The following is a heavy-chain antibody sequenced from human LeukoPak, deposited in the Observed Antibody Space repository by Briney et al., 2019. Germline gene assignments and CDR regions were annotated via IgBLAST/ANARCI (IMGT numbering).Heavy chain of an antibody. Sequence: ASVKVSCKASGYTFTSYGFTWVRQAPGQGLEWMGWISAYNGNTNYAQKLQGRVSMTTDTSTSTAYMELRSLRSDDTAVYYCARALHPHYYDSSGYHYYMDVWGKGTTVTISS. V-gene: IGHV1-18*01. CDR2: ISAYNGNT. CDR3: ARALHPHYYDSSGYHYYMDV. D-gene: IGHD3-22*01. J-gene: IGHJ6*03. CDR1: GYTFTSYG.